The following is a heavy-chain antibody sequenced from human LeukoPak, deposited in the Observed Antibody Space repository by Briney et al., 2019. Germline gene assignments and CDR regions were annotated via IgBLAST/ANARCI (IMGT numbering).Heavy chain of an antibody. D-gene: IGHD2/OR15-2a*01. V-gene: IGHV4-34*01. Sequence: SSETLSLTCAAYGGSFSGYYWSWIRQPPGKGLEWIGEINHSGSTNYNPSLKSRVTISVDTSKNQFSLKLSSVTAADTAVYYCASYLSAVFDYWGQGTLVTVSS. CDR1: GGSFSGYY. J-gene: IGHJ4*02. CDR3: ASYLSAVFDY. CDR2: INHSGST.